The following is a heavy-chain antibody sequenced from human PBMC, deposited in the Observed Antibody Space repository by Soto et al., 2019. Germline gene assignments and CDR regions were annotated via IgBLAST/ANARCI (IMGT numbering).Heavy chain of an antibody. J-gene: IGHJ5*02. V-gene: IGHV4-34*01. CDR2: INHSGST. D-gene: IGHD2-15*01. CDR3: ARGQSSKIVVVVAAKLDSLFDP. Sequence: QVQLQQWGAGLLKHSETLSLTCAVYGGSFSGYYWSWIRKPPGKGLEWIGEINHSGSTNYNPSLKSRVTISVDTSKNQFSLRLSSVTAAETAVYYCARGQSSKIVVVVAAKLDSLFDPWGQGTLVTVSS. CDR1: GGSFSGYY.